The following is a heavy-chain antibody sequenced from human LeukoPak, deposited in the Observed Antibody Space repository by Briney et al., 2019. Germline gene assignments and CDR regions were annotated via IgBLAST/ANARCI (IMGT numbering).Heavy chain of an antibody. CDR1: GYTFTSNY. Sequence: ASVKVSCKAFGYTFTSNYMHWVRQAPGQGPEWMGVISPSGGSTAYAQKFQGRVTMTRDTSISTAYMELSRLRSDDTAVYYCARVLWFGLDYWGQGTLVTVSS. CDR2: ISPSGGST. D-gene: IGHD3-10*01. J-gene: IGHJ4*02. V-gene: IGHV1-2*02. CDR3: ARVLWFGLDY.